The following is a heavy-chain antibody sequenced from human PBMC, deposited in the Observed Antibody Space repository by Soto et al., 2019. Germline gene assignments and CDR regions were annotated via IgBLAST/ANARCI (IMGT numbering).Heavy chain of an antibody. J-gene: IGHJ3*02. CDR3: TTELNDMQAFDI. CDR1: GFTFSTYG. V-gene: IGHV3-33*01. CDR2: TWNDGSHK. D-gene: IGHD1-1*01. Sequence: QVQLVESGGGVVQPGRSLRLSCVASGFTFSTYGMHWICQAPGKGLEWVAMTWNDGSHKYYADPVKDRFTISRDNFKNTLYLQINSLRDEDSAVYYCTTELNDMQAFDIWGQGTMVTVSS.